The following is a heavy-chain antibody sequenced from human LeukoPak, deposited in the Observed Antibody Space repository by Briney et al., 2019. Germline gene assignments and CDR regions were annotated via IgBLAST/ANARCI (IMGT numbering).Heavy chain of an antibody. CDR1: GFTFGDYA. V-gene: IGHV3-21*01. CDR2: ISSSSSYI. J-gene: IGHJ4*02. CDR3: ARDLGSYYASYFDY. D-gene: IGHD1-26*01. Sequence: PGGSLRLSCTASGFTFGDYAMNWVRQAPGKGLEWVSSISSSSSYIYYADSVKGRFTISRDNAKNSLYLQMNSLRAEDTAVYYCARDLGSYYASYFDYWGQGTLVTVSS.